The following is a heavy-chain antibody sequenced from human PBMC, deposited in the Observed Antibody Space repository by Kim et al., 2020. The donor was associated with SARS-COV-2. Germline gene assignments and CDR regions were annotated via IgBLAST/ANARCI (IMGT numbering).Heavy chain of an antibody. J-gene: IGHJ4*02. D-gene: IGHD3-10*01. CDR3: ARASPYYYGSGSYLFDY. V-gene: IGHV4-30-2*01. CDR1: GGSISSGGYS. CDR2: IYHSGST. Sequence: SETLSLTCAVSGGSISSGGYSWSWIRQPPGKGLEWIGYIYHSGSTYYNPSLKSRVTISVDRSKNQFSLKLSSVTAADTAVYYCARASPYYYGSGSYLFDYWGQRTLVTVSS.